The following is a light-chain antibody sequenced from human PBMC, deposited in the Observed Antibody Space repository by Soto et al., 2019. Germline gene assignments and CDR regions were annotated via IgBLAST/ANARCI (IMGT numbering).Light chain of an antibody. CDR3: SSYAGSNLVV. Sequence: QSALTQPPSASGSPGQSVTISCIGTSSDVGGYKFVSWYQQHSGKAPKVMIYEVSRRPSGVPDRFSGSKSGNTASLTVSGLQAEDEADYYCSSYAGSNLVVFGGRTKVTVL. CDR1: SSDVGGYKF. CDR2: EVS. J-gene: IGLJ2*01. V-gene: IGLV2-8*01.